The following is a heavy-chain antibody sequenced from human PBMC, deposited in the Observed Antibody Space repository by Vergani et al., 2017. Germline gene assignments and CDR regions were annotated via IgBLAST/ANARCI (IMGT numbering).Heavy chain of an antibody. CDR2: ISGPGLST. D-gene: IGHD1-20*01. CDR1: GFTFSNSA. J-gene: IGHJ4*01. V-gene: IGHV3-23*01. CDR3: ARAYGGYDWFDY. Sequence: EVHLLESGGGLVQSGGSLRLSCAASGFTFSNSAVSWVRQAPGRGRGGVSSISGPGLSTYYADSVKGRFSISRDNSKNTVFLQMHSLRAEDTAIYYCARAYGGYDWFDYWGQRTLVTVSS.